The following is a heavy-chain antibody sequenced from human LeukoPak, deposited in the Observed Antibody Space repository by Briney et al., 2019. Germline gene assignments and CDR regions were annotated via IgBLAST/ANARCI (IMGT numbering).Heavy chain of an antibody. CDR1: GFTFDDYA. D-gene: IGHD3-10*01. J-gene: IGHJ3*02. CDR3: AKDIEFGELLSVENAFDI. Sequence: GGSLRLSCAASGFTFDDYAMHWVRQAPGKGLEWVSGISWNSGSIGYADSVKGRFTISRDNAKNSLYLQMNSLRAEDTALYYCAKDIEFGELLSVENAFDIWGQGTMVTVSS. V-gene: IGHV3-9*01. CDR2: ISWNSGSI.